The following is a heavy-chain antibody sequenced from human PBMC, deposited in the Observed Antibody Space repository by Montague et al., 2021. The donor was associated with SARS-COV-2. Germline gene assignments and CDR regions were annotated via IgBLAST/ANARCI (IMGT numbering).Heavy chain of an antibody. D-gene: IGHD3-10*01. Sequence: RAISGDSVSSNSATWNWVRQSPSRGLEWLGRTYYRSKWYNDYAVXXRCRVTINPDTSKNQFSLQLNSVTPEDTAIYYCTSGGEGNYNVMDVWGQGTTVTVSS. V-gene: IGHV6-1*01. CDR3: TSGGEGNYNVMDV. CDR2: TYYRSKWYN. J-gene: IGHJ6*02. CDR1: GDSVSSNSAT.